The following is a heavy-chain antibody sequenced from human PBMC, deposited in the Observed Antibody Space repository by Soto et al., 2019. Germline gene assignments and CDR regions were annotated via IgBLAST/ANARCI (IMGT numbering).Heavy chain of an antibody. V-gene: IGHV1-18*01. CDR3: ARDMSVGSADTAGGY. CDR2: ISTHTGNT. CDR1: GYTFDTYG. Sequence: QVQLVQSGVEVKKPGASVKVSCKASGYTFDTYGISWVRQAPGQGLEWMGWISTHTGNTDYAQSLQGRVTMTTDTSSSTAYMELRSLRSDDTAVYYCARDMSVGSADTAGGYWGQGTQVTVSS. J-gene: IGHJ4*02. D-gene: IGHD5-18*01.